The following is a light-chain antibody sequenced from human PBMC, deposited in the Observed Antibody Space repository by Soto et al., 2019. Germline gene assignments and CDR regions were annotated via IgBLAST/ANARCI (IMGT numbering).Light chain of an antibody. Sequence: EIVLTQSPDTLSLSPGERATLFCRASQSVTSNNLAWYQQKRGQAPRLLIHAASIRAAGTPVRISGSGSGTDFVLSMSRREPEDFAMLYCHQYGRSPRTVGQGTQLEI. CDR1: QSVTSNN. V-gene: IGKV3-20*01. CDR3: HQYGRSPRT. CDR2: AAS. J-gene: IGKJ2*02.